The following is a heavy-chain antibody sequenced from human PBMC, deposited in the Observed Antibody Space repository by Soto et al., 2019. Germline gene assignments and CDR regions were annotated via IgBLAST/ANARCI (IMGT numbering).Heavy chain of an antibody. D-gene: IGHD2-15*01. CDR2: IYYSGST. CDR3: ARHPRRSVVVVAATNWFDP. CDR1: GGSISSSSYY. Sequence: PSETLSLTCTVSGGSISSSSYYWGWIRQPPGKGLEWIGSIYYSGSTYYNPSLKSRVTISVDTSKNQFSLKLSSVTAADTAVYYCARHPRRSVVVVAATNWFDPWGQGTLVTVSS. J-gene: IGHJ5*02. V-gene: IGHV4-39*01.